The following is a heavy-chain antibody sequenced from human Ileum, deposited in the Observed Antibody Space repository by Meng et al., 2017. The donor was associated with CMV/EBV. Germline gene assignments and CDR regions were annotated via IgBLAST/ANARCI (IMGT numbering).Heavy chain of an antibody. CDR2: ISTAGDST. CDR1: GSTFSRYW. CDR3: ARGARWGAGLDY. J-gene: IGHJ4*02. Sequence: CVDSGSTFSRYWMHWVRQAPGKGLVWVSHISTAGDSTTYADSVKGRFTISRDNAKNTLYLQMNSLRVDDTAVYYCARGARWGAGLDYWGQGTLVTVSS. D-gene: IGHD4-23*01. V-gene: IGHV3-74*03.